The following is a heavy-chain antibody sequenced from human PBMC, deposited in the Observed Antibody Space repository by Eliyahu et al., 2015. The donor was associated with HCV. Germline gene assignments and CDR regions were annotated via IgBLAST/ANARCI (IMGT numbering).Heavy chain of an antibody. J-gene: IGHJ3*01. CDR3: TKDPDSTGSRAFDF. D-gene: IGHD3-9*01. CDR1: GFXFNNXA. Sequence: EVQLLESGGGLIQPGXSLRLSCXAXGFXFNNXAMRXVRQAPGKGVEWVSTIDTGGETYYADSVKGRFTISRENSKTTLYLQMDSLRAEDTALYYCTKDPDSTGSRAFDFWGQGTMVTVSS. V-gene: IGHV3-23*01. CDR2: IDTGGET.